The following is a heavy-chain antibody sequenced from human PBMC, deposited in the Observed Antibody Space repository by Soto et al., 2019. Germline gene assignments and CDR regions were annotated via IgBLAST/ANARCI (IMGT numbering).Heavy chain of an antibody. J-gene: IGHJ5*01. CDR3: AKNKERELPRVIDS. D-gene: IGHD1-7*01. CDR2: MSGSSSTT. Sequence: GGSLRLSCATSGLTFSNYAMSWVRQAPGGGLEWVSSMSGSSSTTYYADSVRGRFTISRDRSKNTLYLQMSSLRAEDTALYYCAKNKERELPRVIDSWGQGTLVTVSS. CDR1: GLTFSNYA. V-gene: IGHV3-23*01.